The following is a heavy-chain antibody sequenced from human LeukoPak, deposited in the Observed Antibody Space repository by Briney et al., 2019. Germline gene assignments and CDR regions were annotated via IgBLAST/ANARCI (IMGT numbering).Heavy chain of an antibody. Sequence: GGSLRLSFTASVFIFSNYGIHWVRQAPGKGRDWVSFIQTDGNPKYYADSVRGRLNISRDNSKKMCYLQMDSPRVDDTAIYYCAREMSTEMIGGMDVRGQGTTVTVTS. CDR3: AREMSTEMIGGMDV. CDR1: VFIFSNYG. J-gene: IGHJ6*02. V-gene: IGHV3-30*02. D-gene: IGHD2-21*01. CDR2: IQTDGNPK.